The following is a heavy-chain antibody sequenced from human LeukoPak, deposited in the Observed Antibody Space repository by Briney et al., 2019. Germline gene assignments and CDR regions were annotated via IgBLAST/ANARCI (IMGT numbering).Heavy chain of an antibody. CDR2: IIPIFGTA. Sequence: ASVTVSCKASGGTFSSYAISWVRQAPGQGLEWMGGIIPIFGTANYAQKFQGRVTITADESTSTAYMELSSLRSEDTAVYYCARSLPAAIYYGMDVWGQGTTVTVSS. J-gene: IGHJ6*02. CDR3: ARSLPAAIYYGMDV. CDR1: GGTFSSYA. V-gene: IGHV1-69*01. D-gene: IGHD2-2*01.